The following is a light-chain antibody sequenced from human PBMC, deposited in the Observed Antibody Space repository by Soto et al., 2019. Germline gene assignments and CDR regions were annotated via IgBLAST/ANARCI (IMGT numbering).Light chain of an antibody. J-gene: IGKJ4*01. CDR3: QQYGSSPLT. V-gene: IGKV3-20*01. CDR1: QSVSSSY. Sequence: EIGLPQSPGTLSLSPGERATLSCRASQSVSSSYLAWYQQKPGQAPRLLIYGASSRATGIPDRFSGSGSGTDFTLTISRLEPEDFAVYYCQQYGSSPLTFGGGTKVEIK. CDR2: GAS.